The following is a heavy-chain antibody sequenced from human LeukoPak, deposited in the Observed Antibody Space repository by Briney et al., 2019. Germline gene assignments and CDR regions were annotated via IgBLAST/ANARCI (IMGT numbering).Heavy chain of an antibody. D-gene: IGHD6-13*01. CDR3: ARIRGIAAAGDY. Sequence: PGGSLRLSCAASGFTFSSYWMSWVRQPPGKGLEWVANIKQDGSEKYYVDSVKGRFTISRDNAKNSPYLQMNSLTAEDTAVYYCARIRGIAAAGDYWGQGTLVTVSS. J-gene: IGHJ4*02. CDR1: GFTFSSYW. V-gene: IGHV3-7*04. CDR2: IKQDGSEK.